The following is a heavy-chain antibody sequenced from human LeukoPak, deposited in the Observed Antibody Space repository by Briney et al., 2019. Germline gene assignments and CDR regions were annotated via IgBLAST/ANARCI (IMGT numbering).Heavy chain of an antibody. V-gene: IGHV3-66*01. CDR2: IYSGGST. CDR3: ARGPFYYDSSGYSDY. J-gene: IGHJ4*02. D-gene: IGHD3-22*01. CDR1: GLTVSSNY. Sequence: PGGSLRLSCAASGLTVSSNYMSWVRQAPGKGLEWVSVIYSGGSTYYADSVKGRFTISRDNSKNTLYLQMNSLRAEDTAVYYCARGPFYYDSSGYSDYWGQGTLVTVSS.